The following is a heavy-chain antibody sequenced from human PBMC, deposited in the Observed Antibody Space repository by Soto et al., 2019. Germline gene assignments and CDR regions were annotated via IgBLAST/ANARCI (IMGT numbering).Heavy chain of an antibody. CDR2: ISSSSSTI. J-gene: IGHJ4*02. V-gene: IGHV3-48*01. D-gene: IGHD1-1*01. CDR3: AKLVEPRDY. CDR1: GFTFSSYS. Sequence: EVQLVESGGGLVQPGGSLRLSGAASGFTFSSYSMNWVRQAPGKGLEWVSYISSSSSTIYYAYSVKGRFTISRDNAKNSLYLQMNSLRAEDTAVYYCAKLVEPRDYWVQATLVTLSS.